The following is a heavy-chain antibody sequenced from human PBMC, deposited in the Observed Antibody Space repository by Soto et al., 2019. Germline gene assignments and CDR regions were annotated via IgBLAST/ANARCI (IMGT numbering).Heavy chain of an antibody. CDR2: IYYSGST. Sequence: PSETLSLICTVSGGSISSYYWSWIRQPPGKGLEWIGYIYYSGSTNYNPSLKSRVTISVDTSKNQFSLKLSSVTAADTAVYYCAGVATIPYYMDVWGKGTTVTVSS. CDR3: AGVATIPYYMDV. V-gene: IGHV4-59*08. J-gene: IGHJ6*03. CDR1: GGSISSYY. D-gene: IGHD5-12*01.